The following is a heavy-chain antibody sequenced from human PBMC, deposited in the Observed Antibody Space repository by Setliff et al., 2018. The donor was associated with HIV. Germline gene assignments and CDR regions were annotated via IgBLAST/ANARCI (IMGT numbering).Heavy chain of an antibody. CDR3: ARAVYYFDF. D-gene: IGHD1-20*01. CDR1: GGSISSGTNY. J-gene: IGHJ4*02. CDR2: IYSSGST. Sequence: SETLSLTCSVSGGSISSGTNYWSWIRQPAGKGLEWIGRIYSSGSTNYNPSLKSRVTISVDTSKNQFSLKLSSVTAADTAVYYCARAVYYFDFWGQGTLVTVSS. V-gene: IGHV4-61*02.